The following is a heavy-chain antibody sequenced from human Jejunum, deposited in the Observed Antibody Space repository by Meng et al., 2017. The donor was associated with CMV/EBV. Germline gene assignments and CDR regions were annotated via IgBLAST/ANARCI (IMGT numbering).Heavy chain of an antibody. CDR1: GGSHSSTSEF. Sequence: LTCTVSGGSHSSTSEFWTWIRQPPGKGLEWIGSINYRVGTFYTPSLESRVTISVDTSNNQFSLKLSSMTAADTAVYYCAREKSSAPHDWGQGTLVTVSS. J-gene: IGHJ4*02. V-gene: IGHV4-39*07. D-gene: IGHD6-6*01. CDR2: INYRVGT. CDR3: AREKSSAPHD.